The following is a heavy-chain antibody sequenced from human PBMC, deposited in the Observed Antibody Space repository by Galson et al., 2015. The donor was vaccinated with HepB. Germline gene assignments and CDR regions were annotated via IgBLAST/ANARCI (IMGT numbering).Heavy chain of an antibody. Sequence: GYTFTSYYMHWVRQAPGQGLEWMGIINPSGGSTSYAQKFQGRVTMTRDTSTSTVYMELSSLRSEDTAVYYCARGIAVADENNWFDPWGQGTLVTVSS. J-gene: IGHJ5*02. D-gene: IGHD6-19*01. V-gene: IGHV1-46*01. CDR3: ARGIAVADENNWFDP. CDR2: INPSGGST. CDR1: GYTFTSYY.